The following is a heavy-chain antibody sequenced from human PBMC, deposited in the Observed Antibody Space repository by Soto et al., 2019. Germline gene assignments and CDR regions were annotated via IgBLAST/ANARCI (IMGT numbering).Heavy chain of an antibody. J-gene: IGHJ4*02. CDR1: GASISRGDLY. D-gene: IGHD3-22*01. CDR2: IYYRADT. Sequence: SETLSLTCTVSGASISRGDLYCSWIRQPPGKGLEWIGYIYYRADTYYNPSVKSRLTMSVDTSKNQLSLKLTSVTAADTAVYYCAGAFDDNSGYYGGLGYWGQGTLVPVSS. CDR3: AGAFDDNSGYYGGLGY. V-gene: IGHV4-30-4*01.